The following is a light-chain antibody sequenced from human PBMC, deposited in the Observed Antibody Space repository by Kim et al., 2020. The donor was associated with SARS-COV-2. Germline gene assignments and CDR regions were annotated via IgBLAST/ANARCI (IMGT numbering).Light chain of an antibody. V-gene: IGKV3-20*01. J-gene: IGKJ5*01. CDR2: GAS. CDR1: QSVRGSY. Sequence: PGERATHSCRASQSVRGSYLAWYQQQKPGQAPRLLIYGASSRATGIPDRFSGSGSGTDFTLTISRLEPEDFAVYYCQQYGNAPDTFGQGTRLEIK. CDR3: QQYGNAPDT.